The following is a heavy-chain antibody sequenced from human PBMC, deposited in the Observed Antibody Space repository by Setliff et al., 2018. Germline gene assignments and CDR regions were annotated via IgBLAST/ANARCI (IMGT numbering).Heavy chain of an antibody. V-gene: IGHV4-34*01. CDR1: GGSFSGYY. CDR2: INHSGST. CDR3: ARLPSKRIHYNFWSGSYNWFDP. D-gene: IGHD3-3*01. J-gene: IGHJ5*02. Sequence: PSETLSLTCAVYGGSFSGYYWSWIRQPPGKGLGWIGEINHSGSTNYNPSLKSRVTISVDTSKNQFSLKLSSVTAADTAVYYCARLPSKRIHYNFWSGSYNWFDPWGQGTLVTVSS.